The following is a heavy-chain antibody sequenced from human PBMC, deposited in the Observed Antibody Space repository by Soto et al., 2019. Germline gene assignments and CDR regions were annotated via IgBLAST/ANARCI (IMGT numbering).Heavy chain of an antibody. CDR2: INHSGST. Sequence: SETLSLTCAVYGGSFSGYYWSWIRQPPGKGLEWIGEINHSGSTNYNPSLKSRVTISVDTSKNQFSLRLSSVTAADTAVYYCARGAGIAVAAFYYYYMDVWGKGTTVTVSS. V-gene: IGHV4-34*01. CDR3: ARGAGIAVAAFYYYYMDV. D-gene: IGHD6-19*01. J-gene: IGHJ6*03. CDR1: GGSFSGYY.